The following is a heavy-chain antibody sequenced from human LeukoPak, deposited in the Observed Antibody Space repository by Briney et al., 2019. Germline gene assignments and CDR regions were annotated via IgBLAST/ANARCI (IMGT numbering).Heavy chain of an antibody. J-gene: IGHJ3*02. Sequence: PGGSLRLSCAASGFTVSRHYMSWVRQAPGEGLEWVSIIYSPGGTYYADSVKGRFTISRDNSKNTVYLQMNSLRAEDTALYYCARAPYSSDSSATPPAFDIWGQGTMVIVSS. D-gene: IGHD3-22*01. CDR1: GFTVSRHY. CDR3: ARAPYSSDSSATPPAFDI. V-gene: IGHV3-53*01. CDR2: IYSPGGT.